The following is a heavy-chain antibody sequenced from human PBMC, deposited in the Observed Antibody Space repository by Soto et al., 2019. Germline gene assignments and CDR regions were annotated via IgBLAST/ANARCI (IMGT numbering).Heavy chain of an antibody. CDR2: IYYSGSI. V-gene: IGHV4-59*01. CDR1: GGSIINYY. D-gene: IGHD2-21*02. Sequence: PSETLSLTCTVPGGSIINYYWSWIRQPPGKGLEWIGYIYYSGSINYNPSLKSRVTISVDTSKNQFSLKLSSVTAADTAVYYCARVVSDYNCFDPWGQGTLVTVSS. CDR3: ARVVSDYNCFDP. J-gene: IGHJ5*02.